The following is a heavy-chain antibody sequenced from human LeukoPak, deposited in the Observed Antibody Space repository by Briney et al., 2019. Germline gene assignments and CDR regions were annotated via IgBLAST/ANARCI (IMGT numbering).Heavy chain of an antibody. Sequence: GRSLRLSCAASGFTFSSYGMHWVRQAPGKGLEWVAVIWYDGSNKYYADSVKGRFTISRDNSKNTLYLQMNSLRAEDTAVYYCARVPASAMSAFFDHWGQGTLVTVSS. CDR3: ARVPASAMSAFFDH. J-gene: IGHJ4*02. D-gene: IGHD2-2*01. CDR1: GFTFSSYG. V-gene: IGHV3-33*01. CDR2: IWYDGSNK.